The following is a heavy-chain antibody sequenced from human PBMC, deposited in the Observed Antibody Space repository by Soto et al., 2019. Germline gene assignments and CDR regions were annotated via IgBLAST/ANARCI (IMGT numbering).Heavy chain of an antibody. CDR3: AGWSGYYLAGMDV. D-gene: IGHD3-3*01. CDR1: GCSISSYY. Sequence: SETLSLTCTVSGCSISSYYWSWIRQPPGKGLEWIGYIYYSGSTNYNPSLKSRVTISVDTSKNQFSLKLSSVTAADTAVYYCAGWSGYYLAGMDVWGQGTTVTVSS. V-gene: IGHV4-59*01. CDR2: IYYSGST. J-gene: IGHJ6*02.